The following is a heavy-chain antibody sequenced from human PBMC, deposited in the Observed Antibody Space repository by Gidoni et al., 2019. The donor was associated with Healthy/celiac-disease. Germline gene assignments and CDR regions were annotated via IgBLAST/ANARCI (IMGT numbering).Heavy chain of an antibody. CDR3: AREGSSGWSHDY. CDR1: GFTFSSYG. CDR2: IWYDGSNK. V-gene: IGHV3-33*01. D-gene: IGHD6-19*01. Sequence: QVQLVESGGGVVQPGGSLRLSCAASGFTFSSYGMHWVRQAPGKGLEWVAVIWYDGSNKYYADSVKGRFTISRDNSKNTLYLQMNSLRAEDTAVYYCAREGSSGWSHDYWGQGTLVTVSS. J-gene: IGHJ4*02.